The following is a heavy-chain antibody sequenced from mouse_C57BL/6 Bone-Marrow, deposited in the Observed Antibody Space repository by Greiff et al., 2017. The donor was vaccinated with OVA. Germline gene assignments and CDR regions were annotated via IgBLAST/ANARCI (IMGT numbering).Heavy chain of an antibody. V-gene: IGHV3-3*01. CDR1: GFSINSDCY. D-gene: IGHD2-4*01. J-gene: IGHJ4*01. CDR2: TFYSGIT. Sequence: EVKLMESGPSLVRPSQTLSLTCTVTGFSINSDCYWIWIRQFPGNKLEYIGYTFYSGITYYNPSLESRTYITRDTSKNQFSLKLSSVTTEDTATYYCARGLYYDYDEYYYAMDYWGQGTSVTVSS. CDR3: ARGLYYDYDEYYYAMDY.